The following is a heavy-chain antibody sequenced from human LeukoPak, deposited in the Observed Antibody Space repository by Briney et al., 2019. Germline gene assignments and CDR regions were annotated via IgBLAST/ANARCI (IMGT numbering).Heavy chain of an antibody. Sequence: SETLSLTCTVSGGSISSSSYYWGWIRQPPGKGLEWIGSIYYSGSTYYNPSLKSRVTISVDTSMNQFSLKLSSVTAADTAVYYCASLNDYGDYGWGQGTLVTVSS. D-gene: IGHD4-17*01. CDR1: GGSISSSSYY. J-gene: IGHJ4*02. CDR2: IYYSGST. CDR3: ASLNDYGDYG. V-gene: IGHV4-39*01.